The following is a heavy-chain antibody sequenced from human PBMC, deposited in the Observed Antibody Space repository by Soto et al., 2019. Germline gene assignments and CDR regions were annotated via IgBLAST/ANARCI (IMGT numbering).Heavy chain of an antibody. CDR1: GFTFSSYE. D-gene: IGHD3-3*01. Sequence: PGGSLRLSCAASGFTFSSYEMNWVRQAPGKGLEWVSYISSSGSTIYYADSVKGRFTISRDNAKNSLYLQMNSLRAEDTAVYYCASGLRPWSSPFGHYYYYGMDVWGQGTTVPVSS. V-gene: IGHV3-48*03. CDR2: ISSSGSTI. CDR3: ASGLRPWSSPFGHYYYYGMDV. J-gene: IGHJ6*02.